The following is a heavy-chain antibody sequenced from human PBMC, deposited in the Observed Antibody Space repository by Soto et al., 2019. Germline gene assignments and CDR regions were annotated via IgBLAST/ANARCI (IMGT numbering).Heavy chain of an antibody. D-gene: IGHD3-3*01. V-gene: IGHV4-31*03. Sequence: TLSLTCTVSGGSISSGGYYWSWIRQHPGKGLEWIGYIYYSGSTYYNPSLKSRVTISVDTSKNQFSLKLSSVTAADTAVYYCASSIVAGYWLDPWGQGTLVTVSS. CDR2: IYYSGST. J-gene: IGHJ5*02. CDR1: GGSISSGGYY. CDR3: ASSIVAGYWLDP.